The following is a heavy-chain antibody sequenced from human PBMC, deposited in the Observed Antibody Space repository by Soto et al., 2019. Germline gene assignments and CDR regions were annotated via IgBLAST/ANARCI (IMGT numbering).Heavy chain of an antibody. CDR2: IYYSGST. CDR3: SRAMVVTQNWFDP. D-gene: IGHD2-21*02. J-gene: IGHJ5*02. Sequence: QVQLQESGPGLVKPSQTLSLTCTVSGGSISSGDYYWSWIRQPPGKGLELIGYIYYSGSTYYNPSLKSRVTISVDTSKNQFSLKLSSGTAADTAVYYCSRAMVVTQNWFDPWGQGTLVTFSS. V-gene: IGHV4-30-4*01. CDR1: GGSISSGDYY.